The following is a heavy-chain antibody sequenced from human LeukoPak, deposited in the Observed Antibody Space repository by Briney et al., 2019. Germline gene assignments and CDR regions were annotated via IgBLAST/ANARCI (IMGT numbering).Heavy chain of an antibody. V-gene: IGHV3-21*01. J-gene: IGHJ4*02. Sequence: GGSLRLSCAASGFTFSSYSMNWVRQAPGKGLEWVSSISSSSSYIYYADSVKGRFTISRDNAKNSLYLQMNSLRAEDTAVYYCARDRVTMIVHERFDYWGQGTLVTVSS. CDR1: GFTFSSYS. CDR3: ARDRVTMIVHERFDY. CDR2: ISSSSSYI. D-gene: IGHD3-22*01.